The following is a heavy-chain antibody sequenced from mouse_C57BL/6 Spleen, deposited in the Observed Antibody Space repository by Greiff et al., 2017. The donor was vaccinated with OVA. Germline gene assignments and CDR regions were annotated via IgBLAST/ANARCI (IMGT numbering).Heavy chain of an antibody. CDR2: ISSGGDYI. Sequence: EVKVVESGEGLVKPGGSLKLSCAASGFTFSSYAMSWVRQTPEKRLEWVAYISSGGDYIYYADTVKGRFTISRDNARNTLYLQMSSLKSEDTAMYYCTRDRWLLQDYWGQGTTLTVSS. CDR1: GFTFSSYA. J-gene: IGHJ2*01. D-gene: IGHD2-3*01. V-gene: IGHV5-9-1*02. CDR3: TRDRWLLQDY.